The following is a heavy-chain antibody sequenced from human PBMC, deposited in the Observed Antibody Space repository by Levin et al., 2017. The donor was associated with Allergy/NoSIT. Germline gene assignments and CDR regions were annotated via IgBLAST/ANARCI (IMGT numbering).Heavy chain of an antibody. J-gene: IGHJ4*02. Sequence: GESLKISCAASGFTFSSYAMHWVRQAPGKGLEWVAVISYDGSNKYYADSVKGRFTISRDNSKNTLYLQMNSLRAEDTAVYYCAREEVGATFCYWGQGTLVTVSS. CDR1: GFTFSSYA. D-gene: IGHD1-26*01. CDR3: AREEVGATFCY. CDR2: ISYDGSNK. V-gene: IGHV3-30*04.